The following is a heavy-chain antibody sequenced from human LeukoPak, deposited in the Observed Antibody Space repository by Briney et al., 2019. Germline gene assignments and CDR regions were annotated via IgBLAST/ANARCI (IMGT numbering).Heavy chain of an antibody. CDR3: ARLPYSSGWYYGVGAFDI. J-gene: IGHJ3*02. D-gene: IGHD6-19*01. CDR1: GYTFTSYG. CDR2: IIPIFGTA. V-gene: IGHV1-69*13. Sequence: SVKVSCKASGYTFTSYGISWVRQAPGQGLEWMGGIIPIFGTANYAQKFQGRVTITADESTSTAYMELSSLRSEDTAVYYCARLPYSSGWYYGVGAFDIWGQGTMVTVSS.